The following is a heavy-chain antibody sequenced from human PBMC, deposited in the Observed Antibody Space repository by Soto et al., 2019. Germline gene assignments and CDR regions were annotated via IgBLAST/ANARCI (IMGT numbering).Heavy chain of an antibody. CDR1: GFTFSSHS. J-gene: IGHJ4*02. CDR3: AGDFPYYYDGSGSDY. CDR2: ISSSSSYI. Sequence: GGSLRLSCAASGFTFSSHSMNWVRQAPGKGLEWVSSISSSSSYIYYADSVKGRFTISRDNAKNSLYLQMNSLRAEDTAVYYCAGDFPYYYDGSGSDYWGQGTLVTVSS. D-gene: IGHD3-22*01. V-gene: IGHV3-21*01.